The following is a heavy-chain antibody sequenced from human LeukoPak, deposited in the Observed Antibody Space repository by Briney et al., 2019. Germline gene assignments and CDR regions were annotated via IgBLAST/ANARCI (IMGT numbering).Heavy chain of an antibody. CDR1: GGSFSSYY. CDR2: IYYSGST. J-gene: IGHJ4*02. Sequence: SETLSPTCAVYGGSFSSYYWSWIRQPPGKGLEWIGYIYYSGSTNYNPSLKSRVTISVETSKNQFSLKLSSVTAADTAVYYCARVTGYMIEDYFDYWGQGTLVTVSS. D-gene: IGHD3-22*01. V-gene: IGHV4-59*01. CDR3: ARVTGYMIEDYFDY.